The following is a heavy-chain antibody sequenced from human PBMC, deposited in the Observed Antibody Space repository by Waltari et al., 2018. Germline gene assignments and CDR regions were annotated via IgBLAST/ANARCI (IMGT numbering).Heavy chain of an antibody. CDR3: AKDGGSGLDY. Sequence: QVQLVESGGGVVPPGRYLRLSCAASGFTFTSYAMHWVRHAPGKGLEWVAVIWYDGSNKYYADSVKGRFTISRDNSKNTLYLQMNSLRAEDTAMYYCAKDGGSGLDYWGQGTLVTVSS. CDR1: GFTFTSYA. D-gene: IGHD6-19*01. V-gene: IGHV3-30*18. J-gene: IGHJ4*02. CDR2: IWYDGSNK.